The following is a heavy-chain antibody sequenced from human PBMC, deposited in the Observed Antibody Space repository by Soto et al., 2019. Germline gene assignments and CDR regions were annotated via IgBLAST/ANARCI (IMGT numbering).Heavy chain of an antibody. CDR2: VYYDGGS. Sequence: QVQLQESGPGLVKPSETLSLTCTVSGGSIDGRNCAWIRQPPGKGLEWLGYVYYDGGSSYNPSVKRRHTLSMDTSKSQFSLQLRSVTAADTAVYYCVRQGIGNLHGLVDVWGRGTTVTVSS. CDR1: GGSIDGRN. V-gene: IGHV4-59*08. D-gene: IGHD3-10*01. CDR3: VRQGIGNLHGLVDV. J-gene: IGHJ6*02.